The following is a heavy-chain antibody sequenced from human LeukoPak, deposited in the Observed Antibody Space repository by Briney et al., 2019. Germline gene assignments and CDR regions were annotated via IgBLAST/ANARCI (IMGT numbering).Heavy chain of an antibody. D-gene: IGHD1-26*01. CDR3: ARDRGGRYMYLQH. J-gene: IGHJ1*01. V-gene: IGHV3-48*03. CDR1: GFTFSSYE. CDR2: ISSSGSTI. Sequence: GGSLRLSCAASGFTFSSYEMNWVRQAPGKGLEWVSYISSSGSTIYYADSLKGRFTISRDNAKNSLSLQMNSLRAEDTALYYCARDRGGRYMYLQHWGQGTLVTVSS.